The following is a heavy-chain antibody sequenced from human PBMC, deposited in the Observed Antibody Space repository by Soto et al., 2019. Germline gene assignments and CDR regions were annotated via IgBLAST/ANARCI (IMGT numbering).Heavy chain of an antibody. Sequence: ASVKVSCKVSGYTLTELSMHWVRQAPGKGLEWMGGFDPEDGETIYAQKFQGRVTMTEDTSTDTAYMELSSLRSEDMAVYYCATPGIAARSLDYWGQGTLVTVSS. D-gene: IGHD6-6*01. CDR2: FDPEDGET. CDR3: ATPGIAARSLDY. CDR1: GYTLTELS. V-gene: IGHV1-24*01. J-gene: IGHJ4*02.